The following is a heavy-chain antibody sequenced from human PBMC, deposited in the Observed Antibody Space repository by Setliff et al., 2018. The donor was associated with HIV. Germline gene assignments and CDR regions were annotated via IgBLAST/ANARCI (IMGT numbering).Heavy chain of an antibody. J-gene: IGHJ6*03. V-gene: IGHV4-34*01. CDR1: GGSFSVYY. CDR3: ARGPPAEDYYYYMDV. Sequence: SETLSLTCAVYGGSFSVYYWSWIHQAPGKGLEWIGEINHSGRTNYNPSLKSRVTISVDTSKSQFSLTLSSLTAADTAVYYCARGPPAEDYYYYMDVWGEGATVTVSS. CDR2: INHSGRT.